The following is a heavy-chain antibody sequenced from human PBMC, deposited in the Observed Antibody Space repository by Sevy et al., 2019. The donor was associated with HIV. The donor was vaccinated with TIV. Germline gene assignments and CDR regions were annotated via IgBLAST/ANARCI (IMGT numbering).Heavy chain of an antibody. Sequence: GGSLRLSCVFTFSDYSMNWARQAPGRGLEWVSYITSNSRTIYYADSVKGRFTVSRDNGKNLLYRQMNSLGVEDTAVYFCARGKGHGTAVTDAFDIWGQGTVVTVSS. D-gene: IGHD4-17*01. CDR3: ARGKGHGTAVTDAFDI. CDR2: ITSNSRTI. CDR1: FTFSDYS. V-gene: IGHV3-48*01. J-gene: IGHJ3*02.